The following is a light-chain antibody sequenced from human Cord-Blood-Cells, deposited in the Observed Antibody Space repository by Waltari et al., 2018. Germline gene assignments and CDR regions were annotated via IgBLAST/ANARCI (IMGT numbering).Light chain of an antibody. Sequence: DIQMTQSTSSLSASVGDRVTITCRSSQSISSYLNWYQQKPGKAPKLLIYAASSLQSGLPSRFSGSGSGTDFTLTISSLQPEDFATYYCQQSYSTPPLTFGGGTKVEIK. J-gene: IGKJ4*01. V-gene: IGKV1-39*01. CDR2: AAS. CDR1: QSISSY. CDR3: QQSYSTPPLT.